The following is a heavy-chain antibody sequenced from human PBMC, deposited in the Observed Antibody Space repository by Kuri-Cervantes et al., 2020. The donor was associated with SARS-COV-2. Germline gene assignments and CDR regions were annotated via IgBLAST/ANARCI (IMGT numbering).Heavy chain of an antibody. D-gene: IGHD6-19*01. CDR2: IDTSGST. CDR3: ARHGGIAVAGTFDY. Sequence: ESLKISCTVSGGSISSSYWNWIRQPAGKGLEWIGHIDTSGSTNYNPSLKSRVTISVDTSKNQFSLKLSSVTAADTAVYYCARHGGIAVAGTFDYWGQGTLVTVSS. J-gene: IGHJ4*02. V-gene: IGHV4-4*07. CDR1: GGSISSSY.